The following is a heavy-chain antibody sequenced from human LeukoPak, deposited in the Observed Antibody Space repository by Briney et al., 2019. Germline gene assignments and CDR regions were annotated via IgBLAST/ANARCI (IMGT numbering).Heavy chain of an antibody. J-gene: IGHJ4*02. CDR3: AKGDSSSFDY. V-gene: IGHV1-2*06. Sequence: ASVKVSCKASGYTFTGYYMHWVRQAPGHGLEWMGRINPNSGGTNYAQKFQGRVTMTRDTSISTAYMELSRQRSDDTAVYYCAKGDSSSFDYWGQGTLVTVSS. CDR1: GYTFTGYY. D-gene: IGHD6-13*01. CDR2: INPNSGGT.